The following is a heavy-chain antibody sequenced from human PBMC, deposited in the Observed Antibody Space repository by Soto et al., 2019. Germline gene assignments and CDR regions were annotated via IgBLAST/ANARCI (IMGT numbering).Heavy chain of an antibody. V-gene: IGHV1-8*01. Sequence: ASVKVSCQVPGYTFPSYDINWVRPATGQGNEWMGWMNPNSGNTGYAQKFQGRVTMTRNTSISTAYMKLSSLRSEDTAVYYCARGGYQAIEGAVADNHELDDWGQGTRVTVSS. CDR1: GYTFPSYD. J-gene: IGHJ4*02. CDR3: ARGGYQAIEGAVADNHELDD. CDR2: MNPNSGNT. D-gene: IGHD2-15*01.